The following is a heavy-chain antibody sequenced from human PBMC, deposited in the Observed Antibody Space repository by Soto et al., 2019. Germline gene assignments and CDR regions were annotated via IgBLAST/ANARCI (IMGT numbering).Heavy chain of an antibody. J-gene: IGHJ6*03. CDR1: GFTFSSYG. V-gene: IGHV3-33*01. CDR3: ARDGVPSYCSGGSCYSFGRPRAHYYYMDV. D-gene: IGHD2-15*01. Sequence: GESLKISCAASGFTFSSYGMHWVRQAPGKGLEWVAVIWYDGSNKYYADSVKGRFTISRDNSKNTLYLQMNSLRAEDTAVYYCARDGVPSYCSGGSCYSFGRPRAHYYYMDVWGKGTTVTVSS. CDR2: IWYDGSNK.